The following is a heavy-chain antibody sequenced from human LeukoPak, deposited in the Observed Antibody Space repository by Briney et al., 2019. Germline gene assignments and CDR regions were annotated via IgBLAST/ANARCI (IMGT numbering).Heavy chain of an antibody. CDR3: ARDATIFGVVTYYFDY. V-gene: IGHV4-61*01. D-gene: IGHD3-3*01. CDR1: GGSISSSRYY. Sequence: PSETLSLTCTVSGGSISSSRYYWSWIRQPPGKGLEWIGYIYYSGSTNYNPSLKSRVTISVDTSKNQFSLKLGSVTAADTAVYYCARDATIFGVVTYYFDYWGQGTLVTVSS. CDR2: IYYSGST. J-gene: IGHJ4*02.